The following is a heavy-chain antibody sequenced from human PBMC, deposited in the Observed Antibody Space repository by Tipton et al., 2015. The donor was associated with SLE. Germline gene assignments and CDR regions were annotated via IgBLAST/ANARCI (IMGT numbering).Heavy chain of an antibody. Sequence: TLSLTCIVSGGSISSGAYLWSWIRQHPGKGLEWIGYIYYSGRTYYNPSLKSRISISVDTSKNQVSLKLNSVTAADTAVYYCARGNRAFSYAMDVWGQGTTVTVSS. D-gene: IGHD1-14*01. CDR3: ARGNRAFSYAMDV. CDR1: GGSISSGAYL. J-gene: IGHJ6*02. V-gene: IGHV4-31*03. CDR2: IYYSGRT.